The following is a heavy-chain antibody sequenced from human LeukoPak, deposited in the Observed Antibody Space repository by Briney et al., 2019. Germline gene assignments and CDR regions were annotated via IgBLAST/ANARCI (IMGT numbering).Heavy chain of an antibody. CDR3: AREMSPPTTTLVAY. CDR1: GYIFTGYW. V-gene: IGHV1-2*02. Sequence: ASVQVSCKASGYIFTGYWIHWVRQAPGQGLEWMGFINANSGNTNYAQKFQGRVTMTRDTSITTAYMELSSLTADDTAVYYCAREMSPPTTTLVAYCGQGTQVTVSS. CDR2: INANSGNT. J-gene: IGHJ4*02. D-gene: IGHD1-1*01.